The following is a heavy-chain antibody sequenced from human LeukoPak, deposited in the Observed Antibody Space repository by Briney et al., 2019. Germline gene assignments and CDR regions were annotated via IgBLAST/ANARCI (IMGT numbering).Heavy chain of an antibody. CDR1: GYTFTNYG. Sequence: ASVKVSCTASGYTFTNYGFSWVRQAPGQGLEWVGWISAYNGNTNYAQKLQGRVTMTTDTSTSTAYMELRSLRSDDTAVYYCARDRTPSAPNWFDPWGQGTLVTVSS. J-gene: IGHJ5*02. CDR2: ISAYNGNT. V-gene: IGHV1-18*01. CDR3: ARDRTPSAPNWFDP.